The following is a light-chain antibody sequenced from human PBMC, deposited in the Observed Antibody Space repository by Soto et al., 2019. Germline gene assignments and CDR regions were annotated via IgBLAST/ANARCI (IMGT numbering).Light chain of an antibody. V-gene: IGLV1-47*02. CDR1: RSNIGSNY. CDR2: SNN. Sequence: QSVLTQPPSASGTPGQRVTISCSGSRSNIGSNYVYWYQQLPGTAPKLLIYSNNQRPSGVPDRFSGSKSGTSASLALSGHRSEDEADYYCAAWDDSLSGREVVFGGGTQLTV. J-gene: IGLJ2*01. CDR3: AAWDDSLSGREVV.